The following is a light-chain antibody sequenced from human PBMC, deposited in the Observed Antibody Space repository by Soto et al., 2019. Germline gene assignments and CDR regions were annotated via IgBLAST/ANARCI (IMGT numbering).Light chain of an antibody. J-gene: IGKJ1*01. CDR2: GAS. V-gene: IGKV3D-15*01. CDR3: QQYNNWPRT. Sequence: EIVMTPSPASLSVSPGDRSTLYFRASQSVNTNVAWYQQEPGQAPRLLIYGASTRATGIPARFSGSVSGTEFALTISSLQSEDFAVYYCQQYNNWPRTFGQGTKVDIK. CDR1: QSVNTN.